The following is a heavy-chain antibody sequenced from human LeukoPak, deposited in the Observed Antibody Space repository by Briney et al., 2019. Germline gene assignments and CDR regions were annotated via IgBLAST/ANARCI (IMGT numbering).Heavy chain of an antibody. CDR3: AKDNYYDSSGYLDY. D-gene: IGHD3-22*01. CDR2: ISYDGSNK. CDR1: GFTFSSYG. V-gene: IGHV3-30*18. Sequence: GGSLRLSCAASGFTFSSYGMHWVRQARGKGLEWVAVISYDGSNKFYADSVKGRFTISRDNSENTMYLQMNSLRVEDTAVYYCAKDNYYDSSGYLDYWGQGTLVTVSS. J-gene: IGHJ4*02.